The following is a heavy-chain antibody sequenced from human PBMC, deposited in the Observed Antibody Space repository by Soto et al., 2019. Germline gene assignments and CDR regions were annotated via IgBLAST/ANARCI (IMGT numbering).Heavy chain of an antibody. Sequence: RQPPGKGLEWIGSIDYNGGTYYHPSLKSRVTISEDTSRNQFSLKLNSMTAADTAVYYCARHNYGSGSTYFDYWGQGTLVT. CDR3: ARHNYGSGSTYFDY. J-gene: IGHJ4*02. CDR2: IDYNGGT. D-gene: IGHD3-10*01. V-gene: IGHV4-39*01.